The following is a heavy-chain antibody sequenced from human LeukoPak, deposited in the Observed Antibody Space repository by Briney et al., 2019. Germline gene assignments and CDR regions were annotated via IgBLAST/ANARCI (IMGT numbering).Heavy chain of an antibody. Sequence: KPGGSLRLSCAASEFTFRNYNMNWVRQAPGKGLEWVSYISSGSSHIEYADSVRGRFTISRDNSKNTLYLQMNSLRAEDTAVYYCAKFYDLLTAYFDYWGQGTLVTVSS. V-gene: IGHV3-21*05. CDR3: AKFYDLLTAYFDY. CDR1: EFTFRNYN. CDR2: ISSGSSHI. D-gene: IGHD3-9*01. J-gene: IGHJ4*02.